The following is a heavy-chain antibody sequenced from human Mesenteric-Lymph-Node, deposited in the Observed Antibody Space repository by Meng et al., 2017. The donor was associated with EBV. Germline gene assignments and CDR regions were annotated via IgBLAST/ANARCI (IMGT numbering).Heavy chain of an antibody. Sequence: GQVLELGGGLVQPGGSLRLSCAASGFTFSSYAMSWVRQAPGKGLEWASAISGSGGSTYYADSVKGRFTISRDNSKNTLYLQMNSLTAEDTAVYYCARDGCGGDCYSSFDLWGQGTLVTVSS. J-gene: IGHJ4*02. V-gene: IGHV3-23*01. CDR2: ISGSGGST. CDR1: GFTFSSYA. D-gene: IGHD2-21*02. CDR3: ARDGCGGDCYSSFDL.